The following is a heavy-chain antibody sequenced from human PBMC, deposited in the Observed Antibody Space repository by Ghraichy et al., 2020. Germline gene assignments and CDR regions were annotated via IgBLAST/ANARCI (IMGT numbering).Heavy chain of an antibody. D-gene: IGHD3-10*01. J-gene: IGHJ4*02. CDR2: ISYDGSNK. Sequence: GGSLRLSCAASGFTFSSYAMHWVRQAPGKGLEWVAVISYDGSNKYYADSVKGRFTISRDNSKNTLYLQMNSLRAEDTAVYYCARDGIVGNMVRGVIIYYFDYWGQGTLVTVS. CDR1: GFTFSSYA. CDR3: ARDGIVGNMVRGVIIYYFDY. V-gene: IGHV3-30-3*01.